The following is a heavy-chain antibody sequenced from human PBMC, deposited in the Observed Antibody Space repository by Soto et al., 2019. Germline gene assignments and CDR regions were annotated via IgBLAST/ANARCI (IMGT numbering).Heavy chain of an antibody. CDR1: GYTFTSYG. D-gene: IGHD3-10*01. CDR3: ARRGLHGEPPYAFDI. Sequence: ASVKVSCKASGYTFTSYGISWVRQAPGQGLEWMGWISAYNGNTNYAQKLQGRVTMTTDTSTSTAYMELRSLRSDDTAVYYCARRGLHGEPPYAFDIWGQGTMSPSPQ. V-gene: IGHV1-18*01. CDR2: ISAYNGNT. J-gene: IGHJ3*02.